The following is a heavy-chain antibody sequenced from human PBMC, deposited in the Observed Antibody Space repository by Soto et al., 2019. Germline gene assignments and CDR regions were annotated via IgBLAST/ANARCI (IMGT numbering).Heavy chain of an antibody. CDR3: ARDHGMTTVVRSYYYYGMDV. V-gene: IGHV3-21*01. Sequence: PGGSLRLSCAASGFTFSSYSMNWVRQAPGKGLEWVSSISSSSSYIYYADSVKGRFTISRDNAKNSLYLQMNSLRAEDTAVYYCARDHGMTTVVRSYYYYGMDVWRQGTTVTVSS. D-gene: IGHD4-17*01. CDR2: ISSSSSYI. CDR1: GFTFSSYS. J-gene: IGHJ6*02.